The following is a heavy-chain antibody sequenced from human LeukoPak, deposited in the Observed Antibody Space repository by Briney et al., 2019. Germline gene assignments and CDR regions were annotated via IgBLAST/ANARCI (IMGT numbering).Heavy chain of an antibody. D-gene: IGHD3-3*01. CDR3: ARGRYYDFWSGYYRGYYFDY. V-gene: IGHV4-34*01. CDR2: IYHCGST. J-gene: IGHJ4*02. CDR1: GGSFSGYY. Sequence: PSETLSLTCGVYGGSFSGYYWSWIRQPPGKGLEWIGEIYHCGSTNYNPSLKCRVTTSVDTSKNQFSLQLSSVPAADTAVYYCARGRYYDFWSGYYRGYYFDYWGQGTLVTVSS.